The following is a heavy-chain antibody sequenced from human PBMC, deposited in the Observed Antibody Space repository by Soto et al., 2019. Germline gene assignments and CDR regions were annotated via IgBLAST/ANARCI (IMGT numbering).Heavy chain of an antibody. D-gene: IGHD5-18*01. CDR1: GGSISSYY. CDR3: AGIRSRGIQLGYYFDY. J-gene: IGHJ4*02. Sequence: QVQLQESGPELVKPSETLSLTCTVSGGSISSYYWSWLQQPPGQELDWIGYIYYSGSTNYNPSLMSRVTIPVDTSKNQFSLKLSSVTAADTAVYYWAGIRSRGIQLGYYFDYWGQGTLVTVSS. V-gene: IGHV4-59*01. CDR2: IYYSGST.